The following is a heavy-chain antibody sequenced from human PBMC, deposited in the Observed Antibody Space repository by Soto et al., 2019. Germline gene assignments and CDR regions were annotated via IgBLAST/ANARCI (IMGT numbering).Heavy chain of an antibody. J-gene: IGHJ4*02. V-gene: IGHV1-69*01. D-gene: IGHD2-8*02. Sequence: QVQLVQSGAEVKKPGSSVKVSCKASGGTFSSYAISWVRQAPGQGREWMGGIIPIFGTANYAQKLQGRVTITADESTRSAYMELSRVRAEDTAVDYCTSEQPQAVGVYWGQGTQVSVSS. CDR3: TSEQPQAVGVY. CDR2: IIPIFGTA. CDR1: GGTFSSYA.